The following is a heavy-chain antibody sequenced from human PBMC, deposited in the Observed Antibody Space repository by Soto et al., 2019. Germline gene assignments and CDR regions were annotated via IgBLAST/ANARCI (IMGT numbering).Heavy chain of an antibody. Sequence: QVQLQESGPGLVKPSETLSLTCTVSGGSISSYYWSWIRQPPGKGLEWIGYIYYSGSTNYNPSLKSRVTISVDTSKNQFSLKLSSVTAADTAVYYCARRIAVAGIYYYYYGMDVWGQGTTVTVSS. CDR1: GGSISSYY. D-gene: IGHD6-19*01. J-gene: IGHJ6*02. CDR3: ARRIAVAGIYYYYYGMDV. V-gene: IGHV4-59*08. CDR2: IYYSGST.